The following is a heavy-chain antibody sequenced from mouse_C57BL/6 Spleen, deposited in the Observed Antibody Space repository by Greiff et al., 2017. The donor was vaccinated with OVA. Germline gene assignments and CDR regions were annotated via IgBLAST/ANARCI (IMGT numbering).Heavy chain of an antibody. CDR1: GYTFTSYW. Sequence: VKLQQPGAELVKPGASVKMSCKASGYTFTSYWITWVKQRPGQGLEWIGDIYPGSGSTNYNEKFKSKATLTVDTSSSTAYMQLSSLTSEDSAVYYCARLKDDGFSWFAYWGQGTLVTVSA. CDR2: IYPGSGST. J-gene: IGHJ3*01. CDR3: ARLKDDGFSWFAY. V-gene: IGHV1-55*01. D-gene: IGHD2-3*01.